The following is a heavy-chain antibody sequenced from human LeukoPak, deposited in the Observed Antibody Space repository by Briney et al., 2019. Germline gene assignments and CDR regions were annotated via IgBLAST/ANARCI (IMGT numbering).Heavy chain of an antibody. CDR3: ARGLGGTRGVDY. D-gene: IGHD1-1*01. CDR2: INSDERST. J-gene: IGHJ4*02. V-gene: IGHV3-74*01. Sequence: GGSLRLSCAASGFTFRSYWMHWVRQAPGKGLVWVSRINSDERSTNYADSVKGRFTISRDNAENTLYLQMNSLRAEDTAIYFCARGLGGTRGVDYWGQGTLVTVSS. CDR1: GFTFRSYW.